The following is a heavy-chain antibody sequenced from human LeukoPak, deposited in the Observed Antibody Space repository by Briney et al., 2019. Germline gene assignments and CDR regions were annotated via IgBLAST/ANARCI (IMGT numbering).Heavy chain of an antibody. Sequence: ASVKLSCKASGYTFTGYYMHWVRQAPGQGLEWMGWINPNSGGTSYAQKFQGRVTMTRDTSISTAYMELSRLRSDDTAVYYCAIDFGRGYSYGYKDYWGQGTLVTASS. CDR3: AIDFGRGYSYGYKDY. CDR2: INPNSGGT. J-gene: IGHJ4*02. D-gene: IGHD5-18*01. V-gene: IGHV1-2*02. CDR1: GYTFTGYY.